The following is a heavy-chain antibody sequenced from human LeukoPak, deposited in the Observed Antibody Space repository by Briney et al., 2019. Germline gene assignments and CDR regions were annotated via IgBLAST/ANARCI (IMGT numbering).Heavy chain of an antibody. J-gene: IGHJ3*02. V-gene: IGHV3-72*01. CDR1: GFTFSVHF. CDR3: ARVGDYYDSRGYSTDAFDM. Sequence: GGSLRLSCAASGFTFSVHFMDWVRQAPGKGLEWVGRIRNRAKSYTTQYAPSVKDRFTISRDDSRNSLYLQMNSLKTEDTAVYFCARVGDYYDSRGYSTDAFDMWGQGTMVTVSS. CDR2: IRNRAKSYTT. D-gene: IGHD3-22*01.